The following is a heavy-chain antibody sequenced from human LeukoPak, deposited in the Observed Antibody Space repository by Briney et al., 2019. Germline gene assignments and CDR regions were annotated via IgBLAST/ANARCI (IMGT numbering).Heavy chain of an antibody. CDR1: GGSISSGGYY. V-gene: IGHV4-31*03. Sequence: SQTLSLTCTVSGGSISSGGYYWSWFRQHPGKGLEWIGYVSYSGSTYYNPSLKSRVTISVDTSMNQFSLKLTSVTAADTAVYYYARDRHDSFPMDVWGQGTTVTVSS. CDR3: ARDRHDSFPMDV. J-gene: IGHJ6*02. CDR2: VSYSGST. D-gene: IGHD3-3*01.